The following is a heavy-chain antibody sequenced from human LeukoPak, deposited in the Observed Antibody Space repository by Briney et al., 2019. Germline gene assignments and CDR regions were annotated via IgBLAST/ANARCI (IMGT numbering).Heavy chain of an antibody. J-gene: IGHJ4*02. CDR3: ARGIVGATSFDY. D-gene: IGHD1-26*01. CDR2: INHSGST. Sequence: SETLSLTCAVYGGSFSGYYWSWIRQPPGKGLEWIGEINHSGSTNYNPSLKSRVTISVDTSKNQFSLKLSSVTAADTAVYYCARGIVGATSFDYWGQGTLVTVSS. V-gene: IGHV4-34*01. CDR1: GGSFSGYY.